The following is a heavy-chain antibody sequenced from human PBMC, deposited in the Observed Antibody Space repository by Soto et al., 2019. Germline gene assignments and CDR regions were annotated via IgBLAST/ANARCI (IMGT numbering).Heavy chain of an antibody. CDR1: GFTFSSYG. J-gene: IGHJ4*02. CDR3: ATVPYSGNFDY. CDR2: ISSSSSYI. D-gene: IGHD1-26*01. Sequence: GGSLRLSCAASGFTFSSYGMHWVRQAPGKGLEWVSSISSSSSYIYYADSVKGRFTISRDNAKNSLYLQMNSLRAEDTAVYYCATVPYSGNFDYWGQGTLVTVSS. V-gene: IGHV3-21*01.